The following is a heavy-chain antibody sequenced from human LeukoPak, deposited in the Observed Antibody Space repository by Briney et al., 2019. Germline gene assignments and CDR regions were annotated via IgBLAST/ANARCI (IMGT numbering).Heavy chain of an antibody. CDR3: ARDGDCSTTSCYEYYHYHLDV. CDR2: ISGYNGKT. V-gene: IGHV1-18*01. CDR1: GYTFTSYG. J-gene: IGHJ6*03. Sequence: GASVKVSCKASGYTFTSYGISWVRQAPGQGLEWMGWISGYNGKTNYVQKFQGRVTMTTDTSTNTAYMELRSLRSDDTAVYYCARDGDCSTTSCYEYYHYHLDVWGKGTTVTVSS. D-gene: IGHD2-2*01.